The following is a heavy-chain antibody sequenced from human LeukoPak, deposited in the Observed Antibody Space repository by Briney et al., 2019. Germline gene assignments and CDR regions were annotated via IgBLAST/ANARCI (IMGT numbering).Heavy chain of an antibody. CDR2: ISSSSSYI. Sequence: GGSLRLSCAASRFTFSSYSMNWVRQAPGKGLEWVSSISSSSSYIYYADSVKGRFTISRDNAKNSLYLQMNSLRAEDTAVYYCARDEYSSSFNWFDPWGQGTLVTVSS. D-gene: IGHD6-6*01. V-gene: IGHV3-21*01. CDR1: RFTFSSYS. J-gene: IGHJ5*02. CDR3: ARDEYSSSFNWFDP.